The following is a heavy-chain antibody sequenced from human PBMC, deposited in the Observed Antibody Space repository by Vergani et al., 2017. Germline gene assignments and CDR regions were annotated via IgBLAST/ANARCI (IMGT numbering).Heavy chain of an antibody. V-gene: IGHV4-31*03. CDR1: GGSISSGGYY. Sequence: QVQLQESGPGLVKPSQTLSLTCTVSGGSISSGGYYWSWIRQHPGKGLEWIGYIYYSGSTYYNPSLKSRVTISVDTSKNQFSLKLSAVTAADTAVYYCARSSIYYDFWSGYSPDYFDYWGQGTLVTVSS. J-gene: IGHJ4*02. CDR2: IYYSGST. D-gene: IGHD3-3*01. CDR3: ARSSIYYDFWSGYSPDYFDY.